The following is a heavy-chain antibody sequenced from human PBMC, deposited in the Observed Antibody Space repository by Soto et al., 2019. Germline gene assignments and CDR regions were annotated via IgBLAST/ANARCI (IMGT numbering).Heavy chain of an antibody. D-gene: IGHD3-10*01. Sequence: PSETLSLTCTVSGGSISSYYWSWIRQPPGKGLEWIGYIYYSGSTNYNPSLKSRVTISVDTSKNQFSLKLSSVTAADTAVYYCAREGYGSGSNWGQGTLVTVSS. V-gene: IGHV4-59*01. J-gene: IGHJ4*02. CDR1: GGSISSYY. CDR2: IYYSGST. CDR3: AREGYGSGSN.